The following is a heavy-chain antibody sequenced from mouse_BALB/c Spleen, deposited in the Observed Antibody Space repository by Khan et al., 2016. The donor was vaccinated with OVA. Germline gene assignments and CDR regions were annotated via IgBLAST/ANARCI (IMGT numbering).Heavy chain of an antibody. J-gene: IGHJ1*01. D-gene: IGHD4-1*02. CDR3: ARSNSYGYFDV. V-gene: IGHV9-3-1*01. CDR1: GYTFTNYG. Sequence: QIQLVQSGPELKKPGETVKISCKASGYTFTNYGMNWVKQAPGKGLKWMGWINTYSGEPTYAADFKGRSAFSLATSASTSYFLFKILTNEAPASFCCARSNSYGYFDVWGAGTTVTVSS. CDR2: INTYSGEP.